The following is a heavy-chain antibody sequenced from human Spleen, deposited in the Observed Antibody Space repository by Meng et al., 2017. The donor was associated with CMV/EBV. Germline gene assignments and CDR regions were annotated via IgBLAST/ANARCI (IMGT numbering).Heavy chain of an antibody. J-gene: IGHJ4*02. CDR2: IYHTGDT. CDR3: ARELSEGETAAGLDY. D-gene: IGHD6-13*01. V-gene: IGHV4-30-4*08. CDR1: GDAISTADNY. Sequence: SETLSLTCTVSGDAISTADNYWSWIRQPPGKGLEWIGYIYHTGDTHYNPSFKSRLSISIDTSKNRFSLRLTSVTAADTAVYYCARELSEGETAAGLDYWGQGTLVTVSS.